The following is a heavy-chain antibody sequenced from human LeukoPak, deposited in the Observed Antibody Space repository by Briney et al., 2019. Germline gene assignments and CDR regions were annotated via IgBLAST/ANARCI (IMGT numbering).Heavy chain of an antibody. D-gene: IGHD3-10*01. CDR1: GFTFSSYG. CDR3: AKDYYGSGSYYDYYYYMDV. J-gene: IGHJ6*03. Sequence: GGSLRLSCAASGFTFSSYGMHWVRQPPGNGLEWVAFIRYDGSNKYYADSVKGRFTISRDNSKNTLYLQMNSLRAEDTAVYYCAKDYYGSGSYYDYYYYMDVWGKGTTVTVSS. V-gene: IGHV3-30*02. CDR2: IRYDGSNK.